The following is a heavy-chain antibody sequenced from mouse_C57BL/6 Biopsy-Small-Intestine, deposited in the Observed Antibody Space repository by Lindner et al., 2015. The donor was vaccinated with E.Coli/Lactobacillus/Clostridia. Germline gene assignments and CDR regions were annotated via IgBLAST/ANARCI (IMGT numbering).Heavy chain of an antibody. D-gene: IGHD2-4*01. J-gene: IGHJ4*01. CDR3: ARDLGSGNYEFDY. V-gene: IGHV1S61*01. Sequence: SVKVSCKASGYTFATYHVHWVRQAPGQGLEWMGVINPSGSRTNYAQKFQGRVTMTWDTSTSTVYMELSSLRSDDTAVYYCARDLGSGNYEFDYWGQGTLVTVSS. CDR1: GYTFATYH. CDR2: INPSGSRT.